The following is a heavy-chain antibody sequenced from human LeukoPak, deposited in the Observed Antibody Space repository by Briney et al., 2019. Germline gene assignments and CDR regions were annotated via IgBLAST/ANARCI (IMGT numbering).Heavy chain of an antibody. CDR1: GGSISSYY. D-gene: IGHD1-20*01. CDR2: IYTSGST. V-gene: IGHV4-4*07. CDR3: ARGGRYNWNDVAGYYFDY. J-gene: IGHJ4*02. Sequence: SETLSLTCTVSGGSISSYYWSWIRQPAGKGLEWIGRIYTSGSTNYNPSLKSRVTMSVDTSKNQFSLKLSSVTAADTAVYYCARGGRYNWNDVAGYYFDYWGQGTLVTVSS.